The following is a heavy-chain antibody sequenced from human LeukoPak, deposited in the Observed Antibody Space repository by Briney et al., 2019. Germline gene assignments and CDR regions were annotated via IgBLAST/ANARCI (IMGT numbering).Heavy chain of an antibody. CDR2: IIPIFGTA. V-gene: IGHV1-69*13. J-gene: IGHJ4*02. Sequence: ASVTVSCKASGGTFSSYAISWVRQAPGQGLEWMGGIIPIFGTANYAQKFQGRVTITADESTSTAYMELSSLRSEDTAVYYCARSPTDTAMATRYFDYWGQGTLVTVSS. CDR3: ARSPTDTAMATRYFDY. CDR1: GGTFSSYA. D-gene: IGHD5-18*01.